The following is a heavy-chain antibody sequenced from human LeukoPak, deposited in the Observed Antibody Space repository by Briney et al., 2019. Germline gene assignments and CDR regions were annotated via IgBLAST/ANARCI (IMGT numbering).Heavy chain of an antibody. V-gene: IGHV4-61*01. D-gene: IGHD3-3*01. Sequence: SETLSLTCTVSGGSVSSGSYYWSWIRQPPGKGLEWIGYIYYSGSTNYNPSLKSRVTISVDTSKNQFSLKLSSVTAADTAVYYCARVPIPYDFWSGSFSYYFDYWGQGTLVTDSS. CDR1: GGSVSSGSYY. CDR2: IYYSGST. J-gene: IGHJ4*02. CDR3: ARVPIPYDFWSGSFSYYFDY.